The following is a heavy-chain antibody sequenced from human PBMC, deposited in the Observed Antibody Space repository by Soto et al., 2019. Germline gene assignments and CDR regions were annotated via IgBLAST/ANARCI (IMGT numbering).Heavy chain of an antibody. Sequence: QVHLVQSGTQVKKPGSSVRVACRASGGSVSDYAINWVRHAPGQGLEWEGGIVSLFERTEYAQGLQGRVTITKDKFKTIFYMELNRLTYEDTAVYYCARPGIDKSGYFSTHNYGMDLVGPGPTVTVSS. CDR1: GGSVSDYA. CDR2: IVSLFERT. V-gene: IGHV1-69*06. D-gene: IGHD3-3*01. CDR3: ARPGIDKSGYFSTHNYGMDL. J-gene: IGHJ6*02.